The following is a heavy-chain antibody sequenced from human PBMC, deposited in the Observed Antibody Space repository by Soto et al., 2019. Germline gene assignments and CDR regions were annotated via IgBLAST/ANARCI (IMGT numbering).Heavy chain of an antibody. CDR3: ARVRFGDPFDF. CDR2: IIPASHNT. J-gene: IGHJ4*02. Sequence: GASVKVSCKASGGTFSSYAISWVRQAPGQGLEWMGGIIPASHNTNYEQKFQDRVSMTADTSTSTAYMELRGLRSDDTAVYYCARVRFGDPFDFWGPGTLVTVSS. CDR1: GGTFSSYA. D-gene: IGHD2-21*02. V-gene: IGHV1-18*01.